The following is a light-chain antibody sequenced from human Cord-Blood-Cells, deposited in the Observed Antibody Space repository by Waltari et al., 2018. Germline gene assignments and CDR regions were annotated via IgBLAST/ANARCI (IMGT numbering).Light chain of an antibody. CDR1: QSVSSN. CDR3: QQYNNWPPYT. V-gene: IGKV3-15*01. CDR2: GAS. J-gene: IGKJ2*01. Sequence: EIVMTQSPATLSVSPGERATLACRASQSVSSNLAWYQQKPGHATRLLIYGASTRATGIPARFSGSGSGTEFTLTISSLQSEDFAVYYCQQYNNWPPYTFGQGTKLEIK.